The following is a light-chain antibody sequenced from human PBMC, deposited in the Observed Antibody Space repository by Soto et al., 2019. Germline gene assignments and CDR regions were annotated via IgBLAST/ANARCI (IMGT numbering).Light chain of an antibody. CDR2: GAS. V-gene: IGKV3-20*01. Sequence: EIVLTQSPGTLSFSSGERATLSFRASQSVSSSYLAWYQQTPGQAPRLVVYGASSRATGIPDRFSGSGSGTDFTLTISRLEPEDFAVYYCQQYGSSPWTFGQGTKVDI. J-gene: IGKJ1*01. CDR3: QQYGSSPWT. CDR1: QSVSSSY.